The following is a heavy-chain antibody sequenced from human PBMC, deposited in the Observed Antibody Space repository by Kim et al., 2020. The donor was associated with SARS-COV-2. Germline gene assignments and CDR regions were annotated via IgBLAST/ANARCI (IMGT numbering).Heavy chain of an antibody. V-gene: IGHV3-30*04. D-gene: IGHD3-10*01. J-gene: IGHJ6*02. Sequence: GGSLRLSCAASGFTFSSYAMHWVRQAPGKGLGWVAVILYVGSNKYYADSVKGRFTISRDNSKNTLYLQMNSLRAEDTAVYYCARGAAGSYYYGMDVWGQGTTVTVSS. CDR2: ILYVGSNK. CDR3: ARGAAGSYYYGMDV. CDR1: GFTFSSYA.